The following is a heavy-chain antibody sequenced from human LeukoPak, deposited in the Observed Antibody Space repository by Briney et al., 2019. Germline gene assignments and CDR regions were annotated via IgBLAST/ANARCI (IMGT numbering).Heavy chain of an antibody. J-gene: IGHJ5*02. CDR3: AKGIYYYDSSGYES. CDR2: ISGSGGST. Sequence: GGSLRLSCAASGFTLSSYAMSWVRQAPGKGLEWVSGISGSGGSTYYADSLKGRFTVSRDNSKNTLYLQMNSLRAEDTAVYYCAKGIYYYDSSGYESWGQGTLVTVSS. D-gene: IGHD3-22*01. V-gene: IGHV3-23*01. CDR1: GFTLSSYA.